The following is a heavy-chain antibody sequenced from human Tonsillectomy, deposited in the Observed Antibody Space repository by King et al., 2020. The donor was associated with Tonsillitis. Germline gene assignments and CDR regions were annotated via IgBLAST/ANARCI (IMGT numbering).Heavy chain of an antibody. V-gene: IGHV4-59*01. Sequence: VQLQESGPGLVKPSETLSLTCTVSGGSISSYYWSWIRQPPGKGLEWIGYIYYSGSTNYNPSLKSRVTISVDTSKNQFSLKLSSVTAADTAVYYCARGSGVVVMRRTYYYYGMDVWGQGTTVTVSS. CDR2: IYYSGST. CDR3: ARGSGVVVMRRTYYYYGMDV. CDR1: GGSISSYY. J-gene: IGHJ6*02. D-gene: IGHD3-22*01.